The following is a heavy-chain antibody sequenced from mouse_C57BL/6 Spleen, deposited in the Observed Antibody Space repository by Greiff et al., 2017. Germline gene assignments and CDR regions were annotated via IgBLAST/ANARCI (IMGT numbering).Heavy chain of an antibody. CDR3: ARAEAGTFDY. D-gene: IGHD4-1*01. V-gene: IGHV5-4*03. J-gene: IGHJ2*01. CDR1: GFTFSSYA. CDR2: ISDGGSYT. Sequence: EVKVVESGGGLVKPGGSLKLSCAASGFTFSSYAMSWVRQTPEKRLEWVATISDGGSYTYYPDNVKGRFTISRDNAKNNLYLQMSHLKSEDTAMYYCARAEAGTFDYWGLGTTLTVSS.